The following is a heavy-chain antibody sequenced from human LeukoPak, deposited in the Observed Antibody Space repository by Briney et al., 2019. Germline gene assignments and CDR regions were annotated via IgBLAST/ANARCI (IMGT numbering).Heavy chain of an antibody. J-gene: IGHJ6*02. D-gene: IGHD6-13*01. CDR2: INPNSGGT. Sequence: GASVKVSCKASGYTFTSYGISWVRQAPGQGLEWMGWINPNSGGTNYAQKSQGRVTMTTDTSISTAYMEVSRLRSDDTAVYYCARVRIGQQLDKYYYYAMDVWGQGTTVTVSS. CDR1: GYTFTSYG. V-gene: IGHV1-2*02. CDR3: ARVRIGQQLDKYYYYAMDV.